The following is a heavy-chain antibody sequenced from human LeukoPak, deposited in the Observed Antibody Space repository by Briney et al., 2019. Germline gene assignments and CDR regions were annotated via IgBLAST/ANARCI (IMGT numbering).Heavy chain of an antibody. D-gene: IGHD2-2*01. CDR2: IRYDGSNK. Sequence: PGGSLRLSCAASGFTFSSYGMHWVRQAPGKGLEWVAFIRYDGSNKYYADSVKGRFTISRDNSKNTLYLQMNSLRAEDTAVYYRAKDWLYCSSTSLIYLDYWGQGTLVTVSS. V-gene: IGHV3-30*02. CDR3: AKDWLYCSSTSLIYLDY. CDR1: GFTFSSYG. J-gene: IGHJ4*02.